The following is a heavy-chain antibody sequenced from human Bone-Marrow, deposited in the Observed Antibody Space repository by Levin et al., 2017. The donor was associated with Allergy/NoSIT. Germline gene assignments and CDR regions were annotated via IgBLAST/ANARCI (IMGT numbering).Heavy chain of an antibody. V-gene: IGHV4-59*01. J-gene: IGHJ3*01. D-gene: IGHD6-25*01. CDR3: ARLQDYTSGYGAQFFDV. CDR2: IYYSGST. Sequence: PSQTLSLTCTVSGGSINREYWSWIRQPPGKGLEWLGFIYYSGSTMYNPSLKSPITISLDTSKNQFSLTLQSVTAADTAVYYCARLQDYTSGYGAQFFDVWGQGTMVTVSS. CDR1: GGSINREY.